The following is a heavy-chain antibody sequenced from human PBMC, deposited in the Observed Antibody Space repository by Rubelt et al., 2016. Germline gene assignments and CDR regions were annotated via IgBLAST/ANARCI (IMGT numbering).Heavy chain of an antibody. CDR3: AGENYYYDSSGYLD. CDR2: ISYDGSNK. J-gene: IGHJ4*02. V-gene: IGHV3-30*04. Sequence: VRQAPGKGLEWVAVISYDGSNKYYADSVKGRFTISRDNSKNTLYLQMNSLRAEDTAVYYCAGENYYYDSSGYLDWGQGTLVTVSS. D-gene: IGHD3-22*01.